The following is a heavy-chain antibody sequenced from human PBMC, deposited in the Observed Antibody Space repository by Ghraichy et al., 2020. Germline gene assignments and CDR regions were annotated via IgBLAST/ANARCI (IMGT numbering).Heavy chain of an antibody. D-gene: IGHD1-14*01. CDR1: GGSFSGYY. CDR2: VNHGGTT. V-gene: IGHV4-34*01. CDR3: ATKEGTTWMIDY. Sequence: SETLSLTCAVYGGSFSGYYFNWIRQPPGKGLEWIGEVNHGGTTKYNPSLKDRVTISFDTYKNHFSLKLSSVTAADTAVYYCATKEGTTWMIDYWGQGTLVTVSS. J-gene: IGHJ4*02.